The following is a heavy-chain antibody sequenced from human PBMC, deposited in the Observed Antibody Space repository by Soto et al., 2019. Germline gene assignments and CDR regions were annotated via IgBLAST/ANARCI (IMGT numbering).Heavy chain of an antibody. V-gene: IGHV3-21*01. CDR1: GFTFSVYT. J-gene: IGHJ4*02. Sequence: EVQLVESGGGLVKPGGSLRLSCAASGFTFSVYTMDWVRQAPGKGLEWVSSISSSGSYIYYADSVKGRFTISRDNAKNALYLLMNSLRAEDTAVYYCARDGFSSSWGFDFWGQGTLVTVSS. CDR3: ARDGFSSSWGFDF. D-gene: IGHD6-13*01. CDR2: ISSSGSYI.